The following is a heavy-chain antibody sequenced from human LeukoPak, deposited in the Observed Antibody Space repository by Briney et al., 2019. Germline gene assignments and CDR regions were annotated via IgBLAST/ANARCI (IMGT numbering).Heavy chain of an antibody. CDR2: INPSGGST. CDR1: GYTFTSYY. D-gene: IGHD3-10*01. J-gene: IGHJ6*03. V-gene: IGHV1-46*01. Sequence: ASVKVSCKASGYTFTSYYMHWVRQAPGQGLEWMGIINPSGGSTSYAQKFQGRVTMTRDTSTSTVYMELSSLRSEDTVVYYCARVGGFPNYYYYMDVWGKGTTVTISS. CDR3: ARVGGFPNYYYYMDV.